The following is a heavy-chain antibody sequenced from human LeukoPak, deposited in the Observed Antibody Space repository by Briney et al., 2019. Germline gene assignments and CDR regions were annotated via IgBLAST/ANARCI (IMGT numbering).Heavy chain of an antibody. J-gene: IGHJ5*02. Sequence: GGFLRLSCAASGFTFSSYAMSWVRQAPGKGLEWVSAISGSGGSTYYADSVKGRFTISRDNSKNTLYLQMNSLRAEDTAVYYCAKDEDIVVVPAAMGFDPWGQGTLVTVSS. D-gene: IGHD2-2*01. CDR3: AKDEDIVVVPAAMGFDP. V-gene: IGHV3-23*01. CDR1: GFTFSSYA. CDR2: ISGSGGST.